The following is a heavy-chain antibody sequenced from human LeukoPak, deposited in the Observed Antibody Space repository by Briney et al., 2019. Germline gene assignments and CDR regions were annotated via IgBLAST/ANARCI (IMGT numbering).Heavy chain of an antibody. D-gene: IGHD3-10*01. J-gene: IGHJ5*02. CDR2: MPSRGSAT. Sequence: PGGSLRLSCTTSGFTFNTFGMHWVRQAPGKGLEWVAFMPSRGSATYHAESVKGRFTISRDNSKNTLYLQMNSLRAEDTAVYYCAKRHYVSGSPTFDPWGQGTLVTVSS. V-gene: IGHV3-30*02. CDR3: AKRHYVSGSPTFDP. CDR1: GFTFNTFG.